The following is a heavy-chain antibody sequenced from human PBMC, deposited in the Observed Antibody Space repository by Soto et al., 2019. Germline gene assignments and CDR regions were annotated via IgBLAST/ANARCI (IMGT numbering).Heavy chain of an antibody. CDR3: AKGLDCYDSSGVFDY. J-gene: IGHJ4*02. V-gene: IGHV3-23*01. D-gene: IGHD3-22*01. Sequence: GGSLRLSCAASGFTFSSYAMSWVRQAPGKGLEWVSAISGSGGSTYYADSVKGRFTISRDNSKNTLYLQMNSLRAEDTAVYYCAKGLDCYDSSGVFDYWGQGTLVTVSS. CDR2: ISGSGGST. CDR1: GFTFSSYA.